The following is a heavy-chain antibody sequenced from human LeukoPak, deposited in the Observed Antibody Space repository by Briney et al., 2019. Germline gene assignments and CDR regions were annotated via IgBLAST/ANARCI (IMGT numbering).Heavy chain of an antibody. J-gene: IGHJ5*02. D-gene: IGHD3-3*01. V-gene: IGHV4-30-2*01. Sequence: PSQTLSLTCAASGGSISSGGYSWSWIRQPPGKGLEWIGYIYHSGSTYYNPSLKSRVTISVDRSKNQFSLKLSSVTAADTAVYYCARDFWSGYDFSSGFDPWGQGTLVTVSS. CDR2: IYHSGST. CDR3: ARDFWSGYDFSSGFDP. CDR1: GGSISSGGYS.